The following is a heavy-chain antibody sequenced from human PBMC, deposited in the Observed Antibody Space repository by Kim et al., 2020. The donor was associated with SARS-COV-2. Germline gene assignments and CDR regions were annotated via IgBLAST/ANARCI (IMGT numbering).Heavy chain of an antibody. Sequence: GGSLRLSCAASGFTFSSYAMHWVRQAPGKGLEWVAVISYDGSNKYYADSVKGRFTISRDNSKNTLYLQMNSLRAEDTAVYYCARSREWFGELNYWGQGTLVTVSS. CDR1: GFTFSSYA. J-gene: IGHJ4*02. V-gene: IGHV3-30*04. CDR2: ISYDGSNK. D-gene: IGHD3-10*01. CDR3: ARSREWFGELNY.